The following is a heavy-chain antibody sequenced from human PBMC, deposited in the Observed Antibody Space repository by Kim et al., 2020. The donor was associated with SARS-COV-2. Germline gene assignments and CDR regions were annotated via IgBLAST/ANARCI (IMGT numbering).Heavy chain of an antibody. D-gene: IGHD6-13*01. V-gene: IGHV1-69*04. CDR3: ARDGSS. CDR2: PILGIA. J-gene: IGHJ4*02. Sequence: PILGIANYAQKFQGRVTITADKSTSTAYMELSSLRSEDTAVYYCARDGSSWGQGTLFTVSS.